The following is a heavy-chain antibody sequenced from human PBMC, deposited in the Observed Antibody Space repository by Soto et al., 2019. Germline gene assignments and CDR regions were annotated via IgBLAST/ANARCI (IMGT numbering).Heavy chain of an antibody. V-gene: IGHV3-30*18. Sequence: GGSLRLSCAASGFTFSSYGMHWVRQAPGKGLEWVAVISYDGSNKYYADSVKGRFTISRDNSKNTLYLQMNSPRAEDTAVYYWAKSGQQPATIDYWGQGTLVTVSS. CDR1: GFTFSSYG. CDR2: ISYDGSNK. J-gene: IGHJ4*02. D-gene: IGHD6-13*01. CDR3: AKSGQQPATIDY.